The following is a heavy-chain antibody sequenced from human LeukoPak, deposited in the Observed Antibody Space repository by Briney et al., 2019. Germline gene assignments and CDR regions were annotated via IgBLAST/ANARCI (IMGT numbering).Heavy chain of an antibody. V-gene: IGHV6-1*01. CDR2: TYYRPKFNT. CDR1: GDSLSNNNVA. D-gene: IGHD3-10*01. CDR3: ARGSHSSFDY. J-gene: IGHJ4*02. Sequence: SQTLSLTCAISGDSLSNNNVAWNWIRQSPSRGLEWLGRTYYRPKFNTDYAVSVKSRIAINSYTSKNQFSLQLNSVTPEDTGVYYCARGSHSSFDYWGQGTLVTVSS.